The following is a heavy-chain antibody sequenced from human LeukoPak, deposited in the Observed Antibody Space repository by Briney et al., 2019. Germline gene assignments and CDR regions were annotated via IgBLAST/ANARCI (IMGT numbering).Heavy chain of an antibody. CDR2: ISYDGSSK. V-gene: IGHV3-30*18. D-gene: IGHD2-15*01. Sequence: PGGSLRLSCAASGFTFSSYGMHWVRQAPGKGLEWVAVISYDGSSKYYADSVKGRFTISRDNSKNTLYLQMNSLRAEDTAVYYCAKDGDDIVVVVAATWGQGTLDTVPS. CDR3: AKDGDDIVVVVAAT. CDR1: GFTFSSYG. J-gene: IGHJ4*02.